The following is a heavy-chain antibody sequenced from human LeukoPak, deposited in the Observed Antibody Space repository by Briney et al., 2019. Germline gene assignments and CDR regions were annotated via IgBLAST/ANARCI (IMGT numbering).Heavy chain of an antibody. CDR1: GFTFSSYS. CDR3: ARGLPDSSGWYGPIRPFDY. V-gene: IGHV3-21*01. Sequence: GGSLRLSCAAAGFTFSSYSMNWVRQAPGKGLEWVSSISSSSSYIYYADSGKGRFTISRDNAKNSLYLQMNSLRAEARAVYYCARGLPDSSGWYGPIRPFDYWGQGTLVTVST. D-gene: IGHD6-19*01. J-gene: IGHJ4*02. CDR2: ISSSSSYI.